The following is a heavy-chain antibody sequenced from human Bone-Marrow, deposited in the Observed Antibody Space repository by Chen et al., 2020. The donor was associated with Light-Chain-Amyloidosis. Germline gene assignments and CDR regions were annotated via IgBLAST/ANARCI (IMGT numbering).Heavy chain of an antibody. D-gene: IGHD1-26*01. CDR2: VVVVNGFT. Sequence: QVQLVQSGPEVKMPGTSVNVSCQTSGFPFINSAIWWVRQARGQRLEWVGWVVVVNGFTEYAPKFQERVNITMDESTSTVYMELRSLTSDDTALYYCATDLAVGTGGYFAESWGPGTQVTVSS. CDR3: ATDLAVGTGGYFAES. J-gene: IGHJ5*02. CDR1: GFPFINSA. V-gene: IGHV1-58*02.